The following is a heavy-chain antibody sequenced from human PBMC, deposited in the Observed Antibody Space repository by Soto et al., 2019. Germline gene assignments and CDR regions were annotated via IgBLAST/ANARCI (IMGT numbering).Heavy chain of an antibody. V-gene: IGHV3-23*01. J-gene: IGHJ5*02. CDR2: ISGSGGST. D-gene: IGHD2-21*02. CDR3: AKDPYCGGDCYPHNWFDP. Sequence: LRLSCAASGFTFSSYAMSWVRQAPGKGLEWVSAISGSGGSTYYADSVKGRFTISRDNSKNTLYLQMNSLRAEDTAVYYCAKDPYCGGDCYPHNWFDPWGQGTLVTVSS. CDR1: GFTFSSYA.